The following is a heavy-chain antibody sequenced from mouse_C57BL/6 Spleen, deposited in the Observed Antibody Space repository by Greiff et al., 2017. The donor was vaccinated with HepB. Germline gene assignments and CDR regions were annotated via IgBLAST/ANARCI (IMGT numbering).Heavy chain of an antibody. J-gene: IGHJ1*03. CDR2: IYPGDGDT. V-gene: IGHV1-82*01. Sequence: QVQLQQSGPELVKPGASVKISCKASGYAFRSPWKNWGKQRPGKGLEWIGRIYPGDGDTNYNGKFKGKATLTADKSSSTAYMQLSSLTSEDSAVYFCARGGYYGSSYDWYFDVWGTGTTVTVSS. CDR3: ARGGYYGSSYDWYFDV. CDR1: GYAFRSPW. D-gene: IGHD1-1*01.